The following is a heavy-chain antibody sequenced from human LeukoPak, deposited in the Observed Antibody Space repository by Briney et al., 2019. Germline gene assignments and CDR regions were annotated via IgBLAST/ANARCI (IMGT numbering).Heavy chain of an antibody. V-gene: IGHV4-31*03. Sequence: SQTLSLTCTVSGGSISSGGYYWSWIRQHPGKGLDWIGYIYYSGSTYYNPSLKSRVTISVDTSKNQFSLKLSSVTAADTAVYHCARVTVVVPAATNWFDPWGQGTLVTVSS. D-gene: IGHD2-2*01. J-gene: IGHJ5*02. CDR3: ARVTVVVPAATNWFDP. CDR2: IYYSGST. CDR1: GGSISSGGYY.